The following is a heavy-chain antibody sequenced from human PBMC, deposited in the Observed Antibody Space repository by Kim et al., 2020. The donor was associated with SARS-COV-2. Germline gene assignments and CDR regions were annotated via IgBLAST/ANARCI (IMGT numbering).Heavy chain of an antibody. V-gene: IGHV4-39*01. CDR2: IYYSGST. CDR3: ARRSRGLGFGDRPYNWFDP. D-gene: IGHD3-10*01. Sequence: SETLSLTCTVSGGSISSSSYYWGWIRQPPGKGLEWIGSIYYSGSTYYNPSLKSRVTISVDTSKNQFSLKLSSVTAADTAVYYCARRSRGLGFGDRPYNWFDPWGQGTLVTVSS. J-gene: IGHJ5*02. CDR1: GGSISSSSYY.